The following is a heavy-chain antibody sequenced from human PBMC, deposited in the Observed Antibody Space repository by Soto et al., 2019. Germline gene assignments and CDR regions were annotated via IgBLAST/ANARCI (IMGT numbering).Heavy chain of an antibody. V-gene: IGHV2-5*02. J-gene: IGHJ5*02. CDR2: IYWADAK. CDR1: GFSLTNTAVA. CDR3: VYRRSAYYLQS. D-gene: IGHD3-22*01. Sequence: QSTLNESGPTLVKPTQPLTLTFTFSGFSLTNTAVAVGWLRQPPGTAPESLGFIYWADAKVYSPSLRSRLTISKGTSRTPVALSVATLDPLDTATYYLVYRRSAYYLQSWGQGIFVAVSP.